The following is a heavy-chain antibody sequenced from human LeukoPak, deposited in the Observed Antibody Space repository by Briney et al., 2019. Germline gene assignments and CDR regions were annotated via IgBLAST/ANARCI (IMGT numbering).Heavy chain of an antibody. J-gene: IGHJ4*02. Sequence: PGGSLRLSCAASGFTFSSYTLNWVRQAPGKGLEWVSSISSSSSYTYYADSLKGRFTISRHNSKNTLYLQMNSLRAEDTAVYYCARGYSSSWYGDYWGREPWSPSPQ. CDR2: ISSSSSYT. CDR3: ARGYSSSWYGDY. D-gene: IGHD6-13*01. CDR1: GFTFSSYT. V-gene: IGHV3-21*04.